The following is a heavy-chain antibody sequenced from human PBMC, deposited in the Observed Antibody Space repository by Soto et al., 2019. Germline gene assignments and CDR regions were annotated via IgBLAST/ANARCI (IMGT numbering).Heavy chain of an antibody. CDR1: GYTFTSYA. D-gene: IGHD3-3*01. J-gene: IGHJ6*02. CDR2: INTNTGNP. Sequence: GASVKVSCKASGYTFTSYAMNWVRQAPGQGLEWVGWINTNTGNPTYAQGFTGRFVFSLDTSVSTAYLQICSLKAEDTAVYYCARDHNYDFWSGYYLPTYGMDVWGQGTTVTVSS. V-gene: IGHV7-4-1*01. CDR3: ARDHNYDFWSGYYLPTYGMDV.